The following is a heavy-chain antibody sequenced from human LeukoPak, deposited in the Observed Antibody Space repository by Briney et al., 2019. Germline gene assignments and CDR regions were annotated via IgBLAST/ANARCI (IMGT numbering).Heavy chain of an antibody. J-gene: IGHJ6*02. CDR1: GFTFSSYG. CDR3: ARELPYYYYGMDV. CDR2: IWYDGGNK. Sequence: PGGSLRLSCAASGFTFSSYGMHWVRQAPGKGLEWVAVIWYDGGNKYYADSVKGRFTISRDNSKNTLYLQMNSLRAEDTAVYYCARELPYYYYGMDVWGQGTTVTVSS. D-gene: IGHD1-26*01. V-gene: IGHV3-33*01.